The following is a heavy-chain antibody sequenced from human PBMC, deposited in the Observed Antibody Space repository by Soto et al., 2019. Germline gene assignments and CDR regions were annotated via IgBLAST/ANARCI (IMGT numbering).Heavy chain of an antibody. Sequence: SETLSLTCTVSGGSFSSYYWSWIRQPPGKGLEWIGYIYYDGYTDYNPSLKSRVTISIDRSKNHFSLNLNSVTAADTAVYYCARGSTSRWDYWGQGTMVTVYS. CDR3: ARGSTSRWDY. CDR2: IYYDGYT. CDR1: GGSFSSYY. D-gene: IGHD2-15*01. V-gene: IGHV4-59*01. J-gene: IGHJ4*02.